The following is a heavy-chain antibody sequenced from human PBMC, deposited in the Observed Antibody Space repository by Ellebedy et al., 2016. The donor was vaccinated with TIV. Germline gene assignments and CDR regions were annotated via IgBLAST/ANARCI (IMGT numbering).Heavy chain of an antibody. CDR3: AKFGDIVLMRGFVEY. CDR2: IWYDGRKK. D-gene: IGHD2-8*01. V-gene: IGHV3-33*08. Sequence: PGGSLRLSCAASGFTFLNYGIHWVRPAPGKGLEWVAVIWYDGRKKYYADSVKGRFSISRDNSKNTVYLQMNSLRAEDTAVYYCAKFGDIVLMRGFVEYWGQGTLVTVSS. CDR1: GFTFLNYG. J-gene: IGHJ4*02.